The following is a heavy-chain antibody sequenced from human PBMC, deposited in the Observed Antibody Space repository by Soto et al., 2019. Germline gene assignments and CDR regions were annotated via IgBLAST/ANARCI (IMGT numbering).Heavy chain of an antibody. D-gene: IGHD1-26*01. CDR1: GGSISSSSYY. J-gene: IGHJ4*02. CDR2: IYYSGST. Sequence: SETLSLTCTVSGGSISSSSYYWGWIRQPPGKGLEWIGSIYYSGSTYYNPSLKSRVTISVDTSKNQFSLKLSSVTAADTAVYYCARIDVLAELNFDYWGQGALVTVSS. CDR3: ARIDVLAELNFDY. V-gene: IGHV4-39*01.